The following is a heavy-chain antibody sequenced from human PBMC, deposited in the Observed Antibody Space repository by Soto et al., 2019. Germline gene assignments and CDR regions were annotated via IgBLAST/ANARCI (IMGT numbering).Heavy chain of an antibody. CDR3: ARGAGGFDY. V-gene: IGHV1-3*04. Sequence: QGKLVQSGAEVRRPRASVKVSCMASGYTFTSYAVHWVRQAPGQRPEWMGWIYTDNGNTVYSQRFQDRVTITRDTSATTVYMELSGLRSEDTSVYYCARGAGGFDYWGQGTLVTVSS. CDR2: IYTDNGNT. CDR1: GYTFTSYA. D-gene: IGHD3-10*01. J-gene: IGHJ4*02.